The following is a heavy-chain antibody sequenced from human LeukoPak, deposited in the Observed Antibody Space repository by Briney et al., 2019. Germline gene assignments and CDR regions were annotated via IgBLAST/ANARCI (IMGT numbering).Heavy chain of an antibody. Sequence: GRSLRLSCAASGFTFEDYAMHWVRQVPGKGLEWVSGISWNSGRIGYADSVKVRLTTSRDNAKNSLYLQMISLRAEDTALYYCARDHYYDSSGYHYFDYWGQGTLVTVSS. CDR3: ARDHYYDSSGYHYFDY. J-gene: IGHJ4*02. D-gene: IGHD3-22*01. CDR1: GFTFEDYA. CDR2: ISWNSGRI. V-gene: IGHV3-9*01.